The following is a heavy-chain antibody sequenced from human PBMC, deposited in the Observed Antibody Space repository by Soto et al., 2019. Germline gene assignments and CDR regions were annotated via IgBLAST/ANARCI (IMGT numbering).Heavy chain of an antibody. CDR3: ARARGVTLVRGVLTYPVHIDY. CDR2: ISAYTGNT. D-gene: IGHD3-10*01. V-gene: IGHV1-18*01. CDR1: AYTFTSYG. J-gene: IGHJ4*02. Sequence: GAPVKVSCKASAYTFTSYGIGGGRQAPGQGLEWIGWISAYTGNTNYAQKLQGRVTMTTDTCTSTAYMELRSLRSDDTAVYYCARARGVTLVRGVLTYPVHIDYWGQGTLVTVS.